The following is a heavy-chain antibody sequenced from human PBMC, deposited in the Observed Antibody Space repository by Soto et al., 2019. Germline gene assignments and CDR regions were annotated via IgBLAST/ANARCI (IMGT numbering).Heavy chain of an antibody. V-gene: IGHV1-18*01. Sequence: ASVKGSCKASGYTFTSDGISWGRQAPGQGLEWMGWISAYNGNTNYAQKLQGRVTMTTDTSTSTAYMELRSLRSDDTAVYYCARDKRLTYYDFWSGYFSAPNYGMDVWGQGTTVTVSS. CDR3: ARDKRLTYYDFWSGYFSAPNYGMDV. CDR1: GYTFTSDG. D-gene: IGHD3-3*01. J-gene: IGHJ6*02. CDR2: ISAYNGNT.